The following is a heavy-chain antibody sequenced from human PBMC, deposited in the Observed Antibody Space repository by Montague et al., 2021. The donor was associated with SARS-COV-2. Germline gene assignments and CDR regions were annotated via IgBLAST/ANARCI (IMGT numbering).Heavy chain of an antibody. J-gene: IGHJ4*02. CDR3: ARAPTIFGVIITNFDY. CDR1: GGSISSGGYY. Sequence: TLSLTCTVSGGSISSGGYYWSWIRQHPGKGLEWIGYIYYSGSTYYNPSLKSRVTTSVDTSKNQFSLKLSSVTAADTAVYYCARAPTIFGVIITNFDYWGQGTLVTVSS. CDR2: IYYSGST. V-gene: IGHV4-31*03. D-gene: IGHD3-3*01.